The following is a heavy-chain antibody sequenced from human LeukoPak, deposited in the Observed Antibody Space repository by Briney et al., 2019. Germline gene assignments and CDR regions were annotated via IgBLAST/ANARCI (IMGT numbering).Heavy chain of an antibody. Sequence: GASVKVSCTASGYTFTSYGISWVRQAPGQGLEWMGWISAYNGNTNYAQKLQGRVTMTTDTSTSTAYTELRSLRSDDTAVYYCARGPTNLYYYDSSGYLFDYWGQGTLVTVSS. CDR1: GYTFTSYG. J-gene: IGHJ4*02. V-gene: IGHV1-18*01. D-gene: IGHD3-22*01. CDR3: ARGPTNLYYYDSSGYLFDY. CDR2: ISAYNGNT.